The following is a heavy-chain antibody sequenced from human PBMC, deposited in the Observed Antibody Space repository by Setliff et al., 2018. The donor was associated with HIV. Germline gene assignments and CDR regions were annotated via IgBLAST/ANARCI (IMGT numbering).Heavy chain of an antibody. CDR3: ARSEDKRISVIRVGRGAMDV. Sequence: GGSLRLSCAASGFTFSSYAMSWVRQAPGKGLEWVSAISGSGGSTYYADSVKGRFTISSDNAKNSLYLQMNSLRAEDTAVYYCARSEDKRISVIRVGRGAMDVWGQGTTVTVSS. J-gene: IGHJ6*02. CDR2: ISGSGGST. CDR1: GFTFSSYA. D-gene: IGHD3-3*02. V-gene: IGHV3-23*01.